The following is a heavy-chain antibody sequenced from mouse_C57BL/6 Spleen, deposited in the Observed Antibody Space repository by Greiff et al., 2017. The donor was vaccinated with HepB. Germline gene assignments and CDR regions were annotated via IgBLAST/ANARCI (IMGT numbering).Heavy chain of an antibody. D-gene: IGHD2-1*01. J-gene: IGHJ4*01. CDR1: GYAFSSSW. CDR3: ARGVYPPMDY. V-gene: IGHV1-82*01. CDR2: IYPGDGDT. Sequence: VQLVESGPELVKPGASVKISCKASGYAFSSSWMNWVKQRPGKGLEWIGRIYPGDGDTNYNGKFKGKATLTADKSSSTAYMQLSSLTSEDSAVYFCARGVYPPMDYWGQGTSVTVSS.